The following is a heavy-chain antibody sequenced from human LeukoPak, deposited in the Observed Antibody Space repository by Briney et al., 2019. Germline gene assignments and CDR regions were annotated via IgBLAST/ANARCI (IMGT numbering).Heavy chain of an antibody. CDR3: ARGRITMVRGVIITSHYYYGMDV. D-gene: IGHD3-10*01. CDR2: INHSGST. Sequence: SETLSLTCAVSGGSFSGYYWSCIRQPPREGLEWIGEINHSGSTNYNPSLKSRVTISVDTSKNQFSLKLSSVTAADTAVYYCARGRITMVRGVIITSHYYYGMDVWGKGTTVTVSS. J-gene: IGHJ6*04. V-gene: IGHV4-34*01. CDR1: GGSFSGYY.